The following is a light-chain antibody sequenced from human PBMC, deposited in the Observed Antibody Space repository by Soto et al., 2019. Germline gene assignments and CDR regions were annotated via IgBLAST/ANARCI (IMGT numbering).Light chain of an antibody. CDR1: QGIRND. Sequence: AIQMTQFPASLSASVGDRFTITLLASQGIRNDLGWYQQKSGKAPKLLIFGASTLQSGVPSRFSGSGSGTEFTLTISSLQPDDFATYYCQHYNSYSEAFGQGTKVDIK. CDR2: GAS. V-gene: IGKV1-6*01. J-gene: IGKJ1*01. CDR3: QHYNSYSEA.